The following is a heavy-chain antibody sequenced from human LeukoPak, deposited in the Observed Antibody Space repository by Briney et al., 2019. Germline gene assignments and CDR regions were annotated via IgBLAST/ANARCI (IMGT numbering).Heavy chain of an antibody. V-gene: IGHV3-23*01. CDR2: IIGSGCST. J-gene: IGHJ4*02. D-gene: IGHD3-9*01. Sequence: GGSLRLSCAASGFTFSSYAMSWVRQAPGKGLEWVSAIIGSGCSTYYADSVKGRFTISRDNSKNTLYLQMNSLRAEDTAVYYCAKGLRYFDWSSDYWGQGTLVTVSS. CDR1: GFTFSSYA. CDR3: AKGLRYFDWSSDY.